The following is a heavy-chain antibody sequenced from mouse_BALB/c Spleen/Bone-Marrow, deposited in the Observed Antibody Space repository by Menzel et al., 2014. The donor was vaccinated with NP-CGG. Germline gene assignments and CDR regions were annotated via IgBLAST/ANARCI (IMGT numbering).Heavy chain of an antibody. Sequence: VMLMESGPGLVAPSQSLSITCTVSGFSLTSYGVHWVRQPPGKGLEWLVVIWSDGSTTYNSSLKSRLNIRKDNSKSQVFLKVNSLQTDDTAMYYCARTGTYYAMDYWGQGTSVTVSS. J-gene: IGHJ4*01. D-gene: IGHD4-1*01. CDR3: ARTGTYYAMDY. V-gene: IGHV2-6*02. CDR2: IWSDGST. CDR1: GFSLTSYG.